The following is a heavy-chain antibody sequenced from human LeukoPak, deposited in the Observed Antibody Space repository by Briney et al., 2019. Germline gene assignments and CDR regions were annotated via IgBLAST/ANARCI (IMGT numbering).Heavy chain of an antibody. J-gene: IGHJ4*01. D-gene: IGHD2-21*01. V-gene: IGHV3-23*01. Sequence: GGSLRLSCTASGLSLNSYAISWVRQVPGKGLEWVSASSSSDNGKWYADSVRGRFTISRDTSKNTVYLQMNSLRVEDAGVYYCAKAPVTSCRGAFCYPFDYWGHGTLVTVSS. CDR1: GLSLNSYA. CDR3: AKAPVTSCRGAFCYPFDY. CDR2: SSSSDNGK.